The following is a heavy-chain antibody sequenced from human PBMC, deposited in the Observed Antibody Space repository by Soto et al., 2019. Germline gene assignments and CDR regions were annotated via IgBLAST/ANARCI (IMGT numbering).Heavy chain of an antibody. D-gene: IGHD6-13*01. Sequence: GGSLRLSCAASGFTFSDYTINWVRQAPGKGLEWVSSISTSGDYIYYADSVRGRFSISRDDAKSSLYLQMNSLRAEDTAVYYCARDAAPWKQLFYFYYGMDVWGQGTTVTVSS. J-gene: IGHJ6*02. CDR2: ISTSGDYI. CDR3: ARDAAPWKQLFYFYYGMDV. V-gene: IGHV3-21*01. CDR1: GFTFSDYT.